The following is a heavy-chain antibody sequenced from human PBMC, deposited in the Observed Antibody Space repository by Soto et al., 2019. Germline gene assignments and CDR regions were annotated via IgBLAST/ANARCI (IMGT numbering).Heavy chain of an antibody. CDR3: TTALDDSWYYYDSSGYYYDY. Sequence: GGSLRLSCAASGFTFSNAWMSWVRQAPGKGLEWVGRIKSKTDGGTTDYAAPVKGRFTISRDDSKNTLYLQMNSLKTEDTAVYYCTTALDDSWYYYDSSGYYYDYWGQGTLVTV. V-gene: IGHV3-15*01. CDR2: IKSKTDGGTT. CDR1: GFTFSNAW. J-gene: IGHJ4*02. D-gene: IGHD3-22*01.